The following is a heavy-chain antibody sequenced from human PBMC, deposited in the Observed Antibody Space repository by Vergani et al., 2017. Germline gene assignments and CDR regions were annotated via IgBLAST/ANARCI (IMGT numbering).Heavy chain of an antibody. CDR3: AKDICSSTSCYADY. CDR2: ISGSGGST. V-gene: IGHV3-23*01. D-gene: IGHD2-2*01. Sequence: DVQLLQSGGDLVQPGGSLKLSCVASGFTFSTHAMSWVRQAPGKGLEWVSAISGSGGSTYYADSVKGRFTISRDNSKNTLYLQMNSLRAEETAVYYCAKDICSSTSCYADYWGQGTLVTVSS. CDR1: GFTFSTHA. J-gene: IGHJ4*02.